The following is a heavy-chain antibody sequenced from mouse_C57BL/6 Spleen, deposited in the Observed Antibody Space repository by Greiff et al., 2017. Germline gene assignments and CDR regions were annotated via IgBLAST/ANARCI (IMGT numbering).Heavy chain of an antibody. CDR1: GYAFSTSW. CDR3: ARYFCSSLYAMDY. CDR2: IYPGDGDT. D-gene: IGHD1-1*01. Sequence: QVQLQQSGPELVKPGASVKISCKASGYAFSTSWMNWVKQRPGKGLEWIGRIYPGDGDTNYNGKFKGKATLTADKSSSTAYMQLSSLTSEDSAVYFCARYFCSSLYAMDYWGQGTSVTVSS. J-gene: IGHJ4*01. V-gene: IGHV1-82*01.